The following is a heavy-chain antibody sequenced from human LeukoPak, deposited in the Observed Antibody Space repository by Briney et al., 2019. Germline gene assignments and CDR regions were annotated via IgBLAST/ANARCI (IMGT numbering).Heavy chain of an antibody. CDR2: MNPNSGNT. V-gene: IGHV1-8*01. Sequence: ASVKVSCKASGYTFTSYDINWVRQATGQGLEWMGWMNPNSGNTGYAQKFQGRVTMTRNTSISTAYMELSSLRSEDTAVYYCARGRLYYDFWSGYYTFHYFDYWGQGTLVTVSS. CDR1: GYTFTSYD. J-gene: IGHJ4*02. CDR3: ARGRLYYDFWSGYYTFHYFDY. D-gene: IGHD3-3*01.